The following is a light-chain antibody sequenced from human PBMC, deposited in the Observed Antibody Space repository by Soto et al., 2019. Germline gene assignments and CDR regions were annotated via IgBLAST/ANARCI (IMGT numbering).Light chain of an antibody. CDR1: QSISSW. V-gene: IGKV1-5*03. CDR3: QQYNTYWT. Sequence: DIQMTQSPSTLSASVGDRVTITGRASQSISSWLAWYQQKPGKAPKLLIYKASILESGVPSRFSGSGSGTEFTLTISSLQPDDFATYYCQQYNTYWTFGQGTKVEIK. CDR2: KAS. J-gene: IGKJ1*01.